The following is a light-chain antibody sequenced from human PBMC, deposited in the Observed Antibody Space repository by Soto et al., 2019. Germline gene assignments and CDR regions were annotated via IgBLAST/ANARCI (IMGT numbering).Light chain of an antibody. V-gene: IGKV3-20*01. CDR3: QQYGSSPWT. CDR1: QSVSSN. CDR2: GAS. J-gene: IGKJ1*01. Sequence: EIVLTQSPATLSLSPGERATLSCRASQSVSSNLAWYQQKPGQAPRLLIYGASSRATGIPDRFSGSGSGTDFTLTISRLEPEDFAVYYCQQYGSSPWTFGQGTKVDIK.